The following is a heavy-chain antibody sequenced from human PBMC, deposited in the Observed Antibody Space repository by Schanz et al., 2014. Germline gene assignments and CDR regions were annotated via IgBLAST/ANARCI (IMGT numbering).Heavy chain of an antibody. V-gene: IGHV3-30*02. CDR1: GFTFTNAW. Sequence: VQLVESGGGLVKPGGSLRLSCVVSGFTFTNAWMSWVRQAPGKGLEWVAFIRYDGSSKYYADSVRGRFTISRDNAKNTLYLQMSRLRVEDTAVYYCVRWGASWGQGTLVTVSS. CDR3: VRWGAS. J-gene: IGHJ5*02. CDR2: IRYDGSSK. D-gene: IGHD3-16*01.